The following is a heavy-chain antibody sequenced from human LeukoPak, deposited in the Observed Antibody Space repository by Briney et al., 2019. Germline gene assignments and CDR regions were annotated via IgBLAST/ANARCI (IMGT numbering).Heavy chain of an antibody. V-gene: IGHV1-69*04. CDR2: IIPILGIA. D-gene: IGHD6-19*01. Sequence: SVKVSCKASGGTFSSYAISWVRQAPGQGLEWMGRIIPILGIANYAQKFQGRVTITADKSTSTAYMELSSLRSDDTAVYYCARVNHRAGGWSDYWGQGTLVTVSS. CDR1: GGTFSSYA. CDR3: ARVNHRAGGWSDY. J-gene: IGHJ4*02.